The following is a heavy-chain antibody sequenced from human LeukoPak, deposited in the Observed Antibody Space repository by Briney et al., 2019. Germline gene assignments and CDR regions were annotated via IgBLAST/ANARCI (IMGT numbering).Heavy chain of an antibody. D-gene: IGHD4/OR15-4a*01. CDR2: ISCTTDTI. CDR3: ARRRVLSVARALDY. J-gene: IGHJ4*02. Sequence: PGGSLRLSCAATGFTFSSFTMNWVRQAPRKCLEWVSSISCTTDTIYYADSVKGRFTISRNNANNSVSLQMNSLRPEDTAVYFCARRRVLSVARALDYWGQGTLVTVSS. CDR1: GFTFSSFT. V-gene: IGHV3-48*04.